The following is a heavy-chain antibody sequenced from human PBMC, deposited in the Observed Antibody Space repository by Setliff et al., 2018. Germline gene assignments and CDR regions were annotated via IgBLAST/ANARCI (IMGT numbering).Heavy chain of an antibody. V-gene: IGHV4-59*11. CDR2: IYYSGST. CDR1: GCSISSHY. CDR3: ARESGYSNI. Sequence: SETLSLTCTVSGCSISSHYRSWIRQPPGKGLEWIGSIYYSGSTNYNPSLKSRVTISVDTSKNQVSLKLSSVTAADTAVYYCARESGYSNIWGQGTLVTVSS. J-gene: IGHJ4*02. D-gene: IGHD6-13*01.